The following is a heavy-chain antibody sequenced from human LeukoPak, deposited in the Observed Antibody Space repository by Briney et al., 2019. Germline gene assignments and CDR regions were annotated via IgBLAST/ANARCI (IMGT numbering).Heavy chain of an antibody. CDR2: INPDGGGT. Sequence: ASVKVSCKASGYTFTGYYMHWVRQAPGQGLEWMGWINPDGGGTNYAQNFQGRVTMTRDTSISTAYMELCRLRSDDTAVYYCARGQILTGFGYWGQGTLVTVSS. CDR3: ARGQILTGFGY. CDR1: GYTFTGYY. V-gene: IGHV1-2*02. J-gene: IGHJ4*02. D-gene: IGHD3-9*01.